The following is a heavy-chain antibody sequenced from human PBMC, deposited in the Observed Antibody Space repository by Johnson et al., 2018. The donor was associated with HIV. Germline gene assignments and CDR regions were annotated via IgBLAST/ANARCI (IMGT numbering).Heavy chain of an antibody. CDR3: ARDGRDLVTRGSFDI. CDR2: ISYDGSNT. V-gene: IGHV3-30*03. J-gene: IGHJ3*02. CDR1: RFTFSSYG. D-gene: IGHD3-9*01. Sequence: QMLLVESGGGVVQPGRSLRLSCAASRFTFSSYGMHWVRQAPGKGLEWVAVISYDGSNTFYVDSVKGRFTISRDSSKNTLYLQMNSLRAEDTAVYYCARDGRDLVTRGSFDIWGQGTVVTVSS.